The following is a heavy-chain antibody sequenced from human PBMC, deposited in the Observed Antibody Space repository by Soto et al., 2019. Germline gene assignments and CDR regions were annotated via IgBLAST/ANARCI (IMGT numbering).Heavy chain of an antibody. CDR1: GASVSSDGYY. V-gene: IGHV4-31*11. Sequence: TLSLTCGVSGASVSSDGYYGTWLRQYSGVGLEVIVYISHSRITYPTPSLQSPPTLSVYTSKNHFSLDLRFVNVADTAIDYSAAAGRRSLLFQSWGQGTLVTVSS. D-gene: IGHD2-15*01. CDR2: ISHSRIT. J-gene: IGHJ5*02. CDR3: AAAGRRSLLFQS.